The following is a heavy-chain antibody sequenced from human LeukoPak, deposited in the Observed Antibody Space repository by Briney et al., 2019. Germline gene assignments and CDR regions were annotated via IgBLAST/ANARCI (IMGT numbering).Heavy chain of an antibody. CDR3: ARGSSGYDSSGYSNYYYYGMDV. CDR1: GGSISSGSYY. V-gene: IGHV4-61*02. Sequence: SQTLSPTCTVSGGSISSGSYYWSWIRQPAGKGLEWIGRIYTSGSTNYNPSLKSRVTISVDTSKNQFSLKLSSVTAADTAVYYCARGSSGYDSSGYSNYYYYGMDVWGQGTTVTVSS. D-gene: IGHD3-22*01. CDR2: IYTSGST. J-gene: IGHJ6*02.